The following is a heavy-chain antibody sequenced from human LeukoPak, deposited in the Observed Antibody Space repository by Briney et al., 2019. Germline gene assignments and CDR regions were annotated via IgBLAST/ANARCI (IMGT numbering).Heavy chain of an antibody. CDR3: TRDFCSSPGCYDY. J-gene: IGHJ4*02. V-gene: IGHV3-30-3*01. D-gene: IGHD2-2*01. CDR1: GFTFSSYA. Sequence: GGSLRLSCAASGFTFSSYAMHWVRQAPGKGLEWVAVISYDGSNKYYADSVKGRFTISRDNSKNTLYLQMNSLRAEDTAVYYCTRDFCSSPGCYDYWGQGTLVTVSS. CDR2: ISYDGSNK.